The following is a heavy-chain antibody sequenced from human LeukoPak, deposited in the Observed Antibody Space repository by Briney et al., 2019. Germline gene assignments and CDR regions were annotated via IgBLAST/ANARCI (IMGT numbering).Heavy chain of an antibody. V-gene: IGHV3-30*02. CDR1: GFIFSSYG. Sequence: GGSLRLSCAASGFIFSSYGTHWVRQAPGKGLEWVAFIRYDGSNKYYADSVKGRFTISRDNSKNTLYLQMNSLRAEDTAVYYCAKDEGHYCSSTSCYYMDVWGKGTTVTVSS. CDR2: IRYDGSNK. D-gene: IGHD2-2*01. CDR3: AKDEGHYCSSTSCYYMDV. J-gene: IGHJ6*03.